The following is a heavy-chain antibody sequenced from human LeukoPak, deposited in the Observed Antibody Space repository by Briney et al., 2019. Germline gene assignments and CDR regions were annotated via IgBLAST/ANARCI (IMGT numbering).Heavy chain of an antibody. CDR1: GFTFSSYS. CDR2: ISSSSSHI. J-gene: IGHJ4*02. D-gene: IGHD2-15*01. V-gene: IGHV3-21*01. Sequence: GGPLRLSCAASGFTFSSYSMNWVRQAPGKGLEWVSSISSSSSHIYYADSVKGRFTISRDNAKNSLYLQMNSLRAEDTAVYYCARGGRPAYCSGGSCPSPLFDYWGQGTLVTVSS. CDR3: ARGGRPAYCSGGSCPSPLFDY.